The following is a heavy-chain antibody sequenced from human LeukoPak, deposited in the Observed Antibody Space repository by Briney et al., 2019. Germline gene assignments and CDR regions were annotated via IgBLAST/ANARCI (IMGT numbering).Heavy chain of an antibody. Sequence: ASVKVSCKASGYTFTIYAMNWVRQAPGQGLEWMGRINTNTGNPTYAQGFTGRFVFSLDTSVSTAYLQISSLKAEDTAVYYCARDGSSKQWLDPNDYWGQGTLVTVSS. J-gene: IGHJ4*02. CDR1: GYTFTIYA. CDR3: ARDGSSKQWLDPNDY. D-gene: IGHD6-19*01. CDR2: INTNTGNP. V-gene: IGHV7-4-1*02.